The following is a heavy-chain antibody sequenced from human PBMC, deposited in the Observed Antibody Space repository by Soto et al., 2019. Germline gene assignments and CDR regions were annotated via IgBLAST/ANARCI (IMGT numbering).Heavy chain of an antibody. V-gene: IGHV1-69*01. CDR1: XXXXLSNXA. J-gene: IGHJ4*02. Sequence: QVHLVQSGADGRKSGSSVRVSCXASXXXXLSNXAXXXXRQAXXXGLXWLGRISPFFGTTDYSQSFQGRLTMTADASTGTVYMDLRSLKSDDTAVYYCAREVVTETTWGSFDSWGQGTLVTVSS. D-gene: IGHD2-21*02. CDR2: ISPFFGTT. CDR3: AREVVTETTWGSFDS.